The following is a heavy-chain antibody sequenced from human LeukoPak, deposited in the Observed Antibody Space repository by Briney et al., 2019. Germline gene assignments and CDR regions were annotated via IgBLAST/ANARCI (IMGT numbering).Heavy chain of an antibody. Sequence: SGGSLRLSCAASGFIVNSYAMSWVRQAPGKGLAWVSLIYSDGVTQYADSVKGRFTISRDNSMNTLYLQMNSLRDEDTAVYFCARDRAEGKTWVEFDPWGQGTLVTVSS. J-gene: IGHJ5*02. CDR2: IYSDGVT. CDR1: GFIVNSYA. V-gene: IGHV3-66*02. CDR3: ARDRAEGKTWVEFDP.